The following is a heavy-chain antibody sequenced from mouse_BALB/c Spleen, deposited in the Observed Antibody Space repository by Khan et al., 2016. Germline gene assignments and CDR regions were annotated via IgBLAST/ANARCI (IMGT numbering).Heavy chain of an antibody. J-gene: IGHJ3*01. CDR1: GFSLTNSG. Sequence: QVQLKESGPGLVAPSQSLSITCTVSGFSLTNSGVHWIRQPPGKGLEWLGVIWPGGSTDYNSALMSRLSITKDNSQNQVFLQMVSLQTDDTAMYYCARDDQDYDAWFASWGQGTLVIVSA. CDR2: IWPGGST. D-gene: IGHD2-4*01. CDR3: ARDDQDYDAWFAS. V-gene: IGHV2-9*02.